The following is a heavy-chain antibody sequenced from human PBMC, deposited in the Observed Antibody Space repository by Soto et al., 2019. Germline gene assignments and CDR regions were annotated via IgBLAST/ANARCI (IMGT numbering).Heavy chain of an antibody. CDR2: ISAYNGNT. J-gene: IGHJ4*02. D-gene: IGHD2-2*01. CDR3: AREYCSSTSCYAFDY. V-gene: IGHV1-18*01. Sequence: QVQLVQSGAEVKKPGASVKVSCKASGYTFTSYGISWVRQAPGQGLDWMGWISAYNGNTNYAQKLQGRVTMTTDTPTSRAYMELRSLRSDDTAVYYCAREYCSSTSCYAFDYWGQGTLVTVSS. CDR1: GYTFTSYG.